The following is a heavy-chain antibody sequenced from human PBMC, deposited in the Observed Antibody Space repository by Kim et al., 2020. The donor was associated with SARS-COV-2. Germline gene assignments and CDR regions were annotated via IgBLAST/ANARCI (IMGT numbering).Heavy chain of an antibody. CDR3: ARSKSGWYGDYFDL. V-gene: IGHV3-13*04. J-gene: IGHJ4*02. D-gene: IGHD6-19*01. CDR2: IGTSGDT. Sequence: GSLRLSCAASGFTFSSYDMNWVRQGTGKGLEWVSHIGTSGDTKYAVSVKGRFTISRENAKNSLYLQLNSLRAGDTAVYYCARSKSGWYGDYFDLWGQGTLVTVSS. CDR1: GFTFSSYD.